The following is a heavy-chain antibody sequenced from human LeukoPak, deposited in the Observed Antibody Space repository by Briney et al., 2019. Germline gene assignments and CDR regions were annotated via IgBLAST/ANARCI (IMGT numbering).Heavy chain of an antibody. CDR3: ARNGYGSGSSW. Sequence: RPSQTLSLTCTVSGGSISSGSYYWSWIRQPAGKGLEWIGRIYTSGSTNYNPSLKSRVTISVDTSKNQFSLKLSSVTAADTAVYYCARNGYGSGSSWWGQGTLVTVSS. CDR1: GGSISSGSYY. J-gene: IGHJ4*02. CDR2: IYTSGST. V-gene: IGHV4-61*02. D-gene: IGHD3-10*01.